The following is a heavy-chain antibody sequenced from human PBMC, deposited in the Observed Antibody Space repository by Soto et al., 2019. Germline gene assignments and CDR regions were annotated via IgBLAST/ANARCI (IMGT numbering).Heavy chain of an antibody. CDR1: GFTFSSYE. CDR2: ISSSGSTI. V-gene: IGHV3-48*03. Sequence: PGGSLRLSCAASGFTFSSYEMNWVRQAPGKGLEWVSYISSSGSTIYYADSVKGRFTISRDNAKNSLYLQMNSLRAEDTAVYYCARMYSSGWSDDYWGQGTLVTVSS. J-gene: IGHJ4*02. D-gene: IGHD6-19*01. CDR3: ARMYSSGWSDDY.